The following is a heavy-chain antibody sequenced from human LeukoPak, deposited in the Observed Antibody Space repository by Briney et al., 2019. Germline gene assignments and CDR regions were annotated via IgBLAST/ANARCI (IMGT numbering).Heavy chain of an antibody. CDR2: IYYSGSI. J-gene: IGHJ4*02. Sequence: SETLSLTCTVSRGSITSTSHYWGWIRQPPGKGLEWIGSIYYSGSIYYNPSLKSRVTLSVDTSKSQFSLKLSSVTAADTAVYYCARLLYDRSGYYYFDYRGQGTLVTVSS. D-gene: IGHD3-22*01. CDR3: ARLLYDRSGYYYFDY. CDR1: RGSITSTSHY. V-gene: IGHV4-39*01.